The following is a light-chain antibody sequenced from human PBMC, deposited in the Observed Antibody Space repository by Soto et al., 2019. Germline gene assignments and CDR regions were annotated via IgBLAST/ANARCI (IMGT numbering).Light chain of an antibody. CDR3: QQYNNWPPWT. J-gene: IGKJ1*01. V-gene: IGKV3-15*01. CDR1: QSVNSN. Sequence: EIVMTQSPATLSVSPGERATLSCRASQSVNSNLAWFQQKPGQAPRLLIYGASTRATGIPARFSGSGSGTEFTLTISSLQSEDFAVYYCQQYNNWPPWTFGQGIKVEIK. CDR2: GAS.